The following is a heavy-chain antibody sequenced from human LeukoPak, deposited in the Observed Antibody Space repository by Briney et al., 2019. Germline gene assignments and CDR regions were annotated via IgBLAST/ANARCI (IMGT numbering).Heavy chain of an antibody. V-gene: IGHV3-9*03. CDR3: AKDKGYGSGSYNYFDY. Sequence: GRSLRLSCAASGFTFDDYAKHWVRQAPGKGLEWVSGISWNSGSIGYADSVKGRFTISRDNAKNSLYLQMNSLRAEDMALYYCAKDKGYGSGSYNYFDYWGQGTLVTVSS. CDR2: ISWNSGSI. D-gene: IGHD3-10*01. J-gene: IGHJ4*02. CDR1: GFTFDDYA.